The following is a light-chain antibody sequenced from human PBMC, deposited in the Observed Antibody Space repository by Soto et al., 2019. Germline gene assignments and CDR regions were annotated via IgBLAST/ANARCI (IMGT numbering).Light chain of an antibody. CDR3: QQRSNWPPRIT. V-gene: IGKV3-11*01. CDR2: DAS. Sequence: EIVLTQSPATLSLSPGERATLSCRASQSVSSYLAWYQQKPGQAPRLLIYDASNRATGIPARFSGSGSGTDSTLTISSLEPEDFAVYYCQQRSNWPPRITCGQGTRLEIK. J-gene: IGKJ5*01. CDR1: QSVSSY.